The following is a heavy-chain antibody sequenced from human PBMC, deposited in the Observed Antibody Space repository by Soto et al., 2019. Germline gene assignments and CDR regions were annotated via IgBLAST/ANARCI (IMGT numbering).Heavy chain of an antibody. D-gene: IGHD5-12*01. CDR2: VYTGADT. CDR1: GFAVTSNY. V-gene: IGHV3-53*04. Sequence: EVQLVESGGGLVQPGGSLRLSCAASGFAVTSNYMNWVRQAPGKGLEWVSFVYTGADTYYTDSVKGRFTMSRHDSKNTLYLQMNSLRPEDTAVYYCARVWSGYDSGLGYYYMDVWGKGTTVTVSS. J-gene: IGHJ6*03. CDR3: ARVWSGYDSGLGYYYMDV.